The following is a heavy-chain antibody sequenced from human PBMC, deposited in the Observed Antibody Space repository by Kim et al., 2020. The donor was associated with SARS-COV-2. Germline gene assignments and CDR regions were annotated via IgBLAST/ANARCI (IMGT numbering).Heavy chain of an antibody. CDR2: MNPNSGNT. V-gene: IGHV1-8*01. CDR1: GYTFTSYD. CDR3: ARAKLVQGVFYYYYYMDV. D-gene: IGHD3-10*01. Sequence: ASVKVSCKASGYTFTSYDINWVRQATGQGLEWMGWMNPNSGNTGYAQKFQGRVTMTRKTSISTAYMELSSLRSEDTAVYYCARAKLVQGVFYYYYYMDVWGKGTTVTVSS. J-gene: IGHJ6*03.